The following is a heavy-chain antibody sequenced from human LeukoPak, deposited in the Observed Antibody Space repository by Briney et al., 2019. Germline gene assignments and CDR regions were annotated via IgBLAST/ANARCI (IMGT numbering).Heavy chain of an antibody. V-gene: IGHV4-59*01. J-gene: IGHJ4*02. D-gene: IGHD4-17*01. Sequence: SETLSLTCTVSGGSIGSYYWSWIRQPPGKGLEWIGYIYYSGSTNYNPSLKSRVTISVDTSKNQFSLKLSSVTAADTAVYYCASEVTTQGSFDYWGQGTLVTVSS. CDR1: GGSIGSYY. CDR3: ASEVTTQGSFDY. CDR2: IYYSGST.